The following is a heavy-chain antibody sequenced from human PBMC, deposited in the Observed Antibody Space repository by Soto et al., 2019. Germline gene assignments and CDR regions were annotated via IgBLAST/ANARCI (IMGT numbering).Heavy chain of an antibody. CDR2: ISDSGTNT. Sequence: GGSLRLSFAASGFSISNYAMSWVRQSPGKGLKWVSSISDSGTNTFYADSVKGRFTTSRDRSKNTVYLQMNNLRAEDTALYYCAKDGIRKDDYWGQGTLVIVST. J-gene: IGHJ4*02. CDR3: AKDGIRKDDY. V-gene: IGHV3-23*01. CDR1: GFSISNYA.